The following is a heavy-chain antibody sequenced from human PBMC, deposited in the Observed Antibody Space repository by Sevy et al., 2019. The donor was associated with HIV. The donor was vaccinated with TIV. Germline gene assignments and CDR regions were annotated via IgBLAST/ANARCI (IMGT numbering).Heavy chain of an antibody. CDR3: ERDSNEYGDYRLSYYFDY. Sequence: GGSLRLSCAASGFTFNSYGMHWVRQAPIKGLEWVASIYYDGNNKYYADSVKGRFTISRDESKNTRYLQMNSLRAEDTAVYYCERDSNEYGDYRLSYYFDYWGQGALVTVSS. D-gene: IGHD4-17*01. CDR1: GFTFNSYG. J-gene: IGHJ4*02. CDR2: IYYDGNNK. V-gene: IGHV3-33*01.